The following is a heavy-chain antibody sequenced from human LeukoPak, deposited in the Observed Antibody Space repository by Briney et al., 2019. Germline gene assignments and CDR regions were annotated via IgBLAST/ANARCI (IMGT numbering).Heavy chain of an antibody. CDR3: ARANIVVVPAAMVYFDY. D-gene: IGHD2-2*01. V-gene: IGHV4-38-2*02. Sequence: SETLSLTCTVSGYSISSGYYWGWIRQPPGKGLEWIGSIYHRGSTYYNPSLKSRVTISVDTSKNQFSLKLSSVTAADTAVYYCARANIVVVPAAMVYFDYWGQGTLVTVSS. CDR1: GYSISSGYY. J-gene: IGHJ4*02. CDR2: IYHRGST.